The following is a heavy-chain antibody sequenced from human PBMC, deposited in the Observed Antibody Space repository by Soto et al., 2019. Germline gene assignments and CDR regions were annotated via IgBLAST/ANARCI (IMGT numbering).Heavy chain of an antibody. CDR3: ARNVLGDYDFWSPEHTFDY. CDR1: GYTFTSYG. V-gene: IGHV1-18*04. D-gene: IGHD3-3*01. CDR2: ISAYNGNT. Sequence: GASVKVSCKASGYTFTSYGISWVRQAPGQGLEWMGWISAYNGNTNYAQKLQGRVTMTTDTSTSTAYMELRSLRSDDTAVYYCARNVLGDYDFWSPEHTFDYWGQGTLVTVSS. J-gene: IGHJ4*02.